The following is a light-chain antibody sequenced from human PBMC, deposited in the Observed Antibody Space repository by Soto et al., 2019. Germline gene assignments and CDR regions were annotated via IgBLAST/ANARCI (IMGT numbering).Light chain of an antibody. CDR1: SSDVGGYNY. CDR2: DVS. Sequence: QSVLTQPASVSGSPGQSITISCTGTSSDVGGYNYVSWYQQHPGKAPKFMIYDVSNRPSGVSNRFSGSNSGNTASLTISGLQAEDEADSYCSSYTTSNTRQIVFVTGTKVTVL. V-gene: IGLV2-14*01. CDR3: SSYTTSNTRQIV. J-gene: IGLJ1*01.